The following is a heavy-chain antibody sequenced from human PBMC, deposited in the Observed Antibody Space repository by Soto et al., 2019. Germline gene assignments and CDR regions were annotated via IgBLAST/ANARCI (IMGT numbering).Heavy chain of an antibody. CDR1: GFSLRTSGMC. CDR2: IDWADNK. Sequence: SGPTLVNPTQTLTLTCTFSGFSLRTSGMCVTWIRQPPGKALEWLARIDWADNKYYSTSLKTRLTISKDTSKNQVVLTMTNMDPVDTATYYCASIPNYWDSTGSGYFDYWGQGTLVTVSS. CDR3: ASIPNYWDSTGSGYFDY. J-gene: IGHJ4*02. D-gene: IGHD3-22*01. V-gene: IGHV2-70*11.